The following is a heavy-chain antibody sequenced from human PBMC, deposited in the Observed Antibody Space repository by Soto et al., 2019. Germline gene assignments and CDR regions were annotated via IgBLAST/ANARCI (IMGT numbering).Heavy chain of an antibody. Sequence: SETLSLTCTVSGGSISSSSYYWGWIRQPPGKELEWIGSIYYSGSTYYNPSLKSRVTISVDTSKNQFSLKLSSVTAADTAVYYCASKVGATTWSSFYYYYGMDVWGQGTTVT. V-gene: IGHV4-39*01. CDR3: ASKVGATTWSSFYYYYGMDV. J-gene: IGHJ6*02. CDR1: GGSISSSSYY. D-gene: IGHD1-26*01. CDR2: IYYSGST.